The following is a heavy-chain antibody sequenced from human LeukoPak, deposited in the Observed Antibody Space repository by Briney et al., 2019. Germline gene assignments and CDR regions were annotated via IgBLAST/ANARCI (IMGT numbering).Heavy chain of an antibody. V-gene: IGHV1-69*13. D-gene: IGHD1-26*01. Sequence: GASVKVSCKASGGTFSSYAISWVRQAPGQGLEWMGGIIPIFGTANYAQKFQGRVTITADESTSTAYMELSSLRSEDTAVYYCAREGQIATTFDYWGQGTLVTVSS. J-gene: IGHJ4*02. CDR1: GGTFSSYA. CDR2: IIPIFGTA. CDR3: AREGQIATTFDY.